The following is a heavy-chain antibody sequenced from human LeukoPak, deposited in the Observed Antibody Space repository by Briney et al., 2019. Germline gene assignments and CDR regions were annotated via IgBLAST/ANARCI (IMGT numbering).Heavy chain of an antibody. V-gene: IGHV3-30-3*01. CDR2: ISYDGSNK. J-gene: IGHJ4*02. CDR1: GFTFSSYA. CDR3: ARDDITMFGGVPAD. D-gene: IGHD3-10*01. Sequence: PGGSLRLSCAASGFTFSSYAMHWVRQAPGKGLEWVAVISYDGSNKYYADSVKGRFTISRDNSKNTLYLQMNSLRAEDTAVYYCARDDITMFGGVPADWGQGTLVTVSS.